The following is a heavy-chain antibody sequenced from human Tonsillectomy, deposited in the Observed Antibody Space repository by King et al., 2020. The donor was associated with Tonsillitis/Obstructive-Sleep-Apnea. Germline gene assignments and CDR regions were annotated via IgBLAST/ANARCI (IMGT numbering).Heavy chain of an antibody. CDR3: ARLLGSSFPPFLYYYGMDV. D-gene: IGHD6-13*01. J-gene: IGHJ6*02. CDR2: ISAYNGNT. Sequence: QVQLVESGAEVKKPGASVKVSCKASGYTFTSYGISWVRQAPGQGLEWMGWISAYNGNTKYAQKLQGRVTMTTDTSTSTAYMELKSLRSDDTAVYYCARLLGSSFPPFLYYYGMDVWGQGTTVTVSS. CDR1: GYTFTSYG. V-gene: IGHV1-18*01.